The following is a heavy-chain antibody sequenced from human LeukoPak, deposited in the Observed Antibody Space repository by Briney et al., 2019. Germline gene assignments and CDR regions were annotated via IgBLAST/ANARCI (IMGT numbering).Heavy chain of an antibody. J-gene: IGHJ4*02. D-gene: IGHD1-26*01. CDR3: ARPDSGSYPYFDY. Sequence: ASVKVSFQSPGYTFTGYYMHLVRQAPGQGPEWMGCINPNSGGTNYAQKFQGRVTMTRDTSISTAYMELSRLRSDDTAVYYCARPDSGSYPYFDYWGQGTLVTVSS. CDR1: GYTFTGYY. CDR2: INPNSGGT. V-gene: IGHV1-2*02.